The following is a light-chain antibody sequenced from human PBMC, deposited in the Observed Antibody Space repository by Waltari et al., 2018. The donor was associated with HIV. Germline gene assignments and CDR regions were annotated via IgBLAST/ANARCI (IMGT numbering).Light chain of an antibody. Sequence: DIQMTQSPSTLSASVGDRVTITCRASQHISSWVAWFQKKPGKAPKTLIYKASELESGVPSRCSGSGSGTEFTLTIIDLHPDDFATYFCQHYNFWPYAFGQGTKVEI. J-gene: IGKJ1*01. V-gene: IGKV1-5*03. CDR1: QHISSW. CDR3: QHYNFWPYA. CDR2: KAS.